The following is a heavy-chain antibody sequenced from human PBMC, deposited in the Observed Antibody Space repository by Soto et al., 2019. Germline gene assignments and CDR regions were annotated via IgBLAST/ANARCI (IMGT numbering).Heavy chain of an antibody. D-gene: IGHD6-19*01. V-gene: IGHV3-23*01. CDR2: ISGSGGST. Sequence: LRLSCAASGFTFSIYAMSWVRQAPGKGLEWVSAISGSGGSTYYADSVKGRFTISRDNSKNTLYLQMNSLRAEDTAVYYCAKGKNSGWSPYYYYGMDVWGQGTTVTVSS. CDR1: GFTFSIYA. J-gene: IGHJ6*02. CDR3: AKGKNSGWSPYYYYGMDV.